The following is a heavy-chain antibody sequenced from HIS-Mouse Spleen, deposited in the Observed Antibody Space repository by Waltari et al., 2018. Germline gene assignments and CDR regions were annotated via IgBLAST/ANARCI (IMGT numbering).Heavy chain of an antibody. CDR3: ASRYSSSSQFGY. CDR2: IYYSGST. CDR1: GGSISSSSYY. Sequence: QLQLQESGPGLVKPSETLSLTCTVSGGSISSSSYYWVWSRQPPGKGLEWIESIYYSGSTYYNPSLKSRVTISVDTSKNQFSLKLSSVTAADTAVYYCASRYSSSSQFGYWGQGTLVTVSS. V-gene: IGHV4-39*07. J-gene: IGHJ4*02. D-gene: IGHD6-6*01.